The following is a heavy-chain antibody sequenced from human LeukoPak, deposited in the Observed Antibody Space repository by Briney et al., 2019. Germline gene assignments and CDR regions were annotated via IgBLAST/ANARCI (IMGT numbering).Heavy chain of an antibody. CDR1: GFTFSNAW. CDR2: IKSKTDGGTT. V-gene: IGHV3-15*01. Sequence: GGSLKLSGEASGFTFSNAWMSGVRKAPGKGLEWVGRIKSKTDGGTTDYAAPVKGRFTISRDDSKNTLYLQMNSLKTEDTAVYYCTGPGEYSSSSVIDYWGQGTLVTVSS. D-gene: IGHD6-6*01. CDR3: TGPGEYSSSSVIDY. J-gene: IGHJ4*02.